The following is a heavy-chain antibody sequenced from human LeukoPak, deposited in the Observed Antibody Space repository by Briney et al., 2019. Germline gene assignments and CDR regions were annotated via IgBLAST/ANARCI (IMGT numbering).Heavy chain of an antibody. J-gene: IGHJ3*02. V-gene: IGHV5-51*01. D-gene: IGHD3-22*01. CDR3: ARLSLYYYDSSGYAGAFDI. Sequence: GESLKISCKGSGYSFTSYWIGWVRQMPGKGLEWMGIIYPGDSDTRYSPSFQGQVTISADKSISTAYLQWSSLKASDTAMYYCARLSLYYYDSSGYAGAFDIWGQGTMVTVSS. CDR2: IYPGDSDT. CDR1: GYSFTSYW.